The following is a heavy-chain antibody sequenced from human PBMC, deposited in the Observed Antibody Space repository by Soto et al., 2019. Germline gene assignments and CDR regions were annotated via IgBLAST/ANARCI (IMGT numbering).Heavy chain of an antibody. D-gene: IGHD5-12*01. J-gene: IGHJ6*02. CDR2: MNPNSGNT. CDR1: GYTFTSYD. CDR3: GRGGYYSSYDSSVYYYGMDV. V-gene: IGHV1-8*01. Sequence: QVQLVQSGAEVKKPGASVKVSCKASGYTFTSYDINWVRQATGQGLEWMGWMNPNSGNTGYAQKFQGRVTMTRNTSISTAYKELSSLRSEDTAVDYCGRGGYYSSYDSSVYYYGMDVWGQGTTVTVSS.